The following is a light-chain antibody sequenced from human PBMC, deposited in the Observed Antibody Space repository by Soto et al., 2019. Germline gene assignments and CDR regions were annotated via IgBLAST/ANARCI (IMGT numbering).Light chain of an antibody. CDR2: NNN. CDR1: SSNIGAGYH. V-gene: IGLV1-40*01. Sequence: QSVLTQPPSVSGAPGQRVTISCTGSSSNIGAGYHVHWYQQLPGTAPKLLIYNNNNRPSGVPGRFSGSKSGTSASLAITGLQADDEADYYCQSFDSSLNVVFGGGTKLTFL. J-gene: IGLJ3*02. CDR3: QSFDSSLNVV.